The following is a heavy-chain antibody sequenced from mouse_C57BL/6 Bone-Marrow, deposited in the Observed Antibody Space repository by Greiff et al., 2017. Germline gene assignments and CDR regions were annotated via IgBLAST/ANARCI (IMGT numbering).Heavy chain of an antibody. Sequence: QVQLQQSGPGLVLPSQSLSITCTVSGFSLTSYGVHWVRQSPGKGLEWLGVIWSGGSTDYNAAFISRLSISKDNSKSQVFFKMNSLQADDTAIYYCARTPHYYGSRGYAMDYWGQGTSVTVSS. D-gene: IGHD1-1*01. CDR3: ARTPHYYGSRGYAMDY. J-gene: IGHJ4*01. CDR2: IWSGGST. V-gene: IGHV2-2*01. CDR1: GFSLTSYG.